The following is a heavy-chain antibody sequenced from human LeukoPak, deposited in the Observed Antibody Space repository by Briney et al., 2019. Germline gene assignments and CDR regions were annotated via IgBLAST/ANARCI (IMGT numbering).Heavy chain of an antibody. J-gene: IGHJ4*02. D-gene: IGHD2-2*01. Sequence: PSETLSLTCTVSGGSISSHDWSWIRQPPGKGLEGIGYIYYSGSTTYNPSLKSRVTISVDTSKNQFSLKLSSVPAADTAVYYCARVGYCSSTSCYYQYYFDYWGQGTLVTVSS. V-gene: IGHV4-59*11. CDR3: ARVGYCSSTSCYYQYYFDY. CDR2: IYYSGST. CDR1: GGSISSHD.